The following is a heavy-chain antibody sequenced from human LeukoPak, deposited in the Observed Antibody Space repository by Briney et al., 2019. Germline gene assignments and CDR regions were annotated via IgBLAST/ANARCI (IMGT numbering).Heavy chain of an antibody. V-gene: IGHV1-8*01. J-gene: IGHJ4*02. Sequence: ASVKVSCKASGYTFTSYDINWVRQATGQGLEWMGWMNPNSGNKGYAQKFQGRVTMTRNTSIDTAYMELSSLRSEDTAVYYCARGLSSGSYFSSVYWGQGTLVTVSS. CDR3: ARGLSSGSYFSSVY. D-gene: IGHD1-26*01. CDR1: GYTFTSYD. CDR2: MNPNSGNK.